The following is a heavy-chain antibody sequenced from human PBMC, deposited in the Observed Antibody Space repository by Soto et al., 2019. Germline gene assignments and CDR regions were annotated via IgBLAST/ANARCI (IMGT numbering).Heavy chain of an antibody. J-gene: IGHJ6*03. CDR2: ISWNSGSI. Sequence: GGSLRLSCAASGFTFDDYAMHWVRQAPGKGLEWVSGISWNSGSIGYADSVKGRFTISRDNAKNSLYLQMNSLRAEDTALYYCAKDPQKLDYYYYYMDVWGKGTTVTVSS. D-gene: IGHD6-13*01. CDR3: AKDPQKLDYYYYYMDV. CDR1: GFTFDDYA. V-gene: IGHV3-9*01.